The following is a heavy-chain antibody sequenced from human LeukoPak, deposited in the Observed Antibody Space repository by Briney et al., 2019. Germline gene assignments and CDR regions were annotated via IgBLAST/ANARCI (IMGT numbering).Heavy chain of an antibody. D-gene: IGHD6-13*01. V-gene: IGHV4-59*08. J-gene: IGHJ5*02. CDR3: ARARAAAGIGFDP. CDR2: IYYSGST. CDR1: GGPISSYY. Sequence: KPSETLSLTCTVSGGPISSYYWSWIRQPPGKGLEWIGYIYYSGSTYYNPSLKSRVTISVDTSKNQFSLKLSSVTAADTAVYYCARARAAAGIGFDPWGQGTLVTVSS.